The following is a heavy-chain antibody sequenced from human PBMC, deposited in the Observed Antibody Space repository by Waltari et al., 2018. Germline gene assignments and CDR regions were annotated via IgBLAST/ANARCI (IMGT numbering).Heavy chain of an antibody. D-gene: IGHD5-12*01. V-gene: IGHV3-48*03. CDR2: IIITGNNK. Sequence: EVQLVESGGGLVQPGGSLRLSCAASGFSVSRYEMQWVRQAPGKVLELVSHIIITGNNKYYADSVKGRFTISRDNAKNLLYLQMDSLRVDDTAVYYCTRAEDIAIAGAGYWGQGARVSVSS. CDR3: TRAEDIAIAGAGY. CDR1: GFSVSRYE. J-gene: IGHJ4*02.